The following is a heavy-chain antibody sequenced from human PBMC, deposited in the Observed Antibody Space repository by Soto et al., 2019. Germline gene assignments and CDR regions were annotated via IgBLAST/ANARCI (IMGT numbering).Heavy chain of an antibody. D-gene: IGHD5-12*01. CDR2: IDYSGST. CDR3: ARELRGGDDVDY. Sequence: PSETLSLTCTVSGGSISSGDYNWGWIRQAPGKGLEWIGYIDYSGSTYYNPSLESRVTTSVDTSKNQFSLKLSSVTAADTAVYYCARELRGGDDVDYWGQGTLVTVSS. V-gene: IGHV4-30-4*08. CDR1: GGSISSGDYN. J-gene: IGHJ4*02.